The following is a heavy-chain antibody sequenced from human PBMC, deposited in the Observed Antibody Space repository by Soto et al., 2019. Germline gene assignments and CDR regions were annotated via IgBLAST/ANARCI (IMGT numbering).Heavy chain of an antibody. V-gene: IGHV1-18*01. D-gene: IGHD6-19*01. J-gene: IGHJ6*02. CDR3: ARVVSGWYGVHYYYYGMDV. CDR2: ISAYNGNT. CDR1: GYTFTSYG. Sequence: QVQLVQSGAEVKKPGASVKVSCKASGYTFTSYGISWVRQAPGQGLEGMGWISAYNGNTNYAQKLQGRVTMTTDTSTSTAYMELRSLKSDDTAVYYCARVVSGWYGVHYYYYGMDVWGQGTTVTVSS.